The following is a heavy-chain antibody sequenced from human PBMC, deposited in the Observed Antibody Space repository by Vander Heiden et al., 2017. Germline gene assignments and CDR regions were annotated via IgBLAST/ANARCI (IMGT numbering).Heavy chain of an antibody. Sequence: GVVQPGRSLSLSCAASGFTFSSYGMHWVRQAPGKGLEWVAVIWYDGSNKYYADSVKGRFTISRDNSKNTLYLQMNSLRAEDTAVYYCARSKGYDSSGYPLFFFDYWGQGTLVTVSS. J-gene: IGHJ4*02. CDR1: GFTFSSYG. CDR3: ARSKGYDSSGYPLFFFDY. CDR2: IWYDGSNK. V-gene: IGHV3-33*01. D-gene: IGHD3-22*01.